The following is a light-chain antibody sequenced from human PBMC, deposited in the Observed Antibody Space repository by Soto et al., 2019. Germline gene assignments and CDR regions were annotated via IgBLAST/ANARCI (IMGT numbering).Light chain of an antibody. Sequence: EIVMTQSPATLSVSPGERATLSCWASQSINSDLAWYQRKPGQAPRLLIYSASTMATGIPARFSGSGSGTKFTLTISSLQSDDSAVYYCQHYTEWPLTFGGGTKVEIK. CDR3: QHYTEWPLT. CDR1: QSINSD. CDR2: SAS. V-gene: IGKV3-15*01. J-gene: IGKJ4*01.